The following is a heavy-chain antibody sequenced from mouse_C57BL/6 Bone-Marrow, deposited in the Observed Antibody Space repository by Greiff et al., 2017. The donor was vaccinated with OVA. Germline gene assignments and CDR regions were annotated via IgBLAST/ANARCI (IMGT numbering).Heavy chain of an antibody. Sequence: QVQLQQSGPELVKPGASVKISCKASGYAFSSSWMNWVKQRPGKGLEWIGRIYPGDGDTNYNGKFKGKATLTADKSSSTAYMQLSSLTSEDSAVYFCAAYYAGNFDYWGQGTTLTVSS. V-gene: IGHV1-82*01. CDR2: IYPGDGDT. D-gene: IGHD1-1*01. J-gene: IGHJ2*01. CDR3: AAYYAGNFDY. CDR1: GYAFSSSW.